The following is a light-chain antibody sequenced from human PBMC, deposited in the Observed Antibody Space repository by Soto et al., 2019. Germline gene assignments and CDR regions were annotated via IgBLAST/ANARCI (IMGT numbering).Light chain of an antibody. CDR2: EAS. J-gene: IGKJ5*01. CDR3: QQFNYWPPIT. V-gene: IGKV1-5*01. Sequence: IQMTLSPSTLSASVGDRFTLTCRTSQIISCRLAWYQLQPGNPPKLLIYEASSLQGGVPSRFSGGGSGTEFTLTISGLQPDDFAVYYCQQFNYWPPITFGQGTRLEIK. CDR1: QIISCR.